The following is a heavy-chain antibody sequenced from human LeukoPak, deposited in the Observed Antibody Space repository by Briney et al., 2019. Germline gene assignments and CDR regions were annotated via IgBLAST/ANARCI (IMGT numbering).Heavy chain of an antibody. CDR2: ISWNSGSI. V-gene: IGHV3-9*01. D-gene: IGHD6-19*01. CDR1: GFTFDDYA. CDR3: AKDAGYSSGYFDY. J-gene: IGHJ4*02. Sequence: GRSLRLSCAASGFTFDDYAMHWVRQAPGKGLEWVSGISWNSGSIGYADSVKGRFTISRDNSKNTLYLQMNSLRAEDTAVYYCAKDAGYSSGYFDYWGQGTLVTVSS.